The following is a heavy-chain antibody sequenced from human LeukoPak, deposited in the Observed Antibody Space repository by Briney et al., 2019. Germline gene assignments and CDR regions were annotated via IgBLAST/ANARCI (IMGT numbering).Heavy chain of an antibody. Sequence: SETLSLTCTVSGYSISSGYYWGWIRQPPGKGLEWIGSIYHSGSTYYNPSLKSRVTISVDTSKNQFSLKLSSVTAAVTAVYYCPRRGGVAFGKGGEGTLVTVSS. V-gene: IGHV4-38-2*02. D-gene: IGHD3-16*01. CDR1: GYSISSGYY. J-gene: IGHJ4*02. CDR3: PRRGGVAFGK. CDR2: IYHSGST.